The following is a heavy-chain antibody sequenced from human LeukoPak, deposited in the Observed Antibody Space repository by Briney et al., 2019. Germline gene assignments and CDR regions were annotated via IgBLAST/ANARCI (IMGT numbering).Heavy chain of an antibody. Sequence: GGSLRLSCAASGFPFSSYVMHWVRKAPGKGLEWVALIWYDGSSQYYADSVKGRFTISRDSSKNTLYLQMNSLRAEDTALYYCARDIDPGYSYGYWDYWGQGSLVTVSS. CDR2: IWYDGSSQ. CDR1: GFPFSSYV. J-gene: IGHJ4*02. D-gene: IGHD5-18*01. V-gene: IGHV3-33*01. CDR3: ARDIDPGYSYGYWDY.